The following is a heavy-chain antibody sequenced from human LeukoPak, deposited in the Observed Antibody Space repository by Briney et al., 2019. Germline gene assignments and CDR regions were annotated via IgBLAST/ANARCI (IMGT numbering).Heavy chain of an antibody. J-gene: IGHJ5*02. CDR3: ARAGQWLVHYWFDP. Sequence: SETLSLTCAVYGGSISSYYWSWIRQPPGKGLEWIGYIYYSGSTNYNPSLKSRVTISVDTSKNQFSLKLSPVTAADTAVYYCARAGQWLVHYWFDPWGQGTLVTVSS. V-gene: IGHV4-59*01. CDR2: IYYSGST. D-gene: IGHD6-19*01. CDR1: GGSISSYY.